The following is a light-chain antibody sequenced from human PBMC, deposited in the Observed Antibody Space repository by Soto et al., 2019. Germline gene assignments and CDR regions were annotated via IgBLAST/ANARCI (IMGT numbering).Light chain of an antibody. J-gene: IGLJ3*02. CDR3: SSYTTSGSLV. Sequence: QSVLTQPPSVSGSPGQSVTISCTGTSSDVGSYNHVSWYQQPPGTAPKLMIYEVTNRPSGVPHRFSGSKSGNTASLTISGLQAEDEADYYCSSYTTSGSLVFGGGTQLTVL. V-gene: IGLV2-18*02. CDR1: SSDVGSYNH. CDR2: EVT.